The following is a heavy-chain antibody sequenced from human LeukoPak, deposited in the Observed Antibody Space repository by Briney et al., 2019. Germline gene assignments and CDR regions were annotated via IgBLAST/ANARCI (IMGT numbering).Heavy chain of an antibody. Sequence: SQTLSLTCAISGDSVSSNSAAWNWIRQSPSRGLEWLGKTYYRSKWYNDYAVSVKSRITINPDTSKNQFSLQLNSVTPEGTAVYYCARSSFGEFLPHNWFDPWGQGTLVTVSS. D-gene: IGHD3-10*01. J-gene: IGHJ5*02. CDR3: ARSSFGEFLPHNWFDP. CDR2: TYYRSKWYN. V-gene: IGHV6-1*01. CDR1: GDSVSSNSAA.